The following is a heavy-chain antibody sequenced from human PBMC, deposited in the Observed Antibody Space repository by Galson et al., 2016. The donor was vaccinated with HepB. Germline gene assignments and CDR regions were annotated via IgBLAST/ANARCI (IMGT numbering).Heavy chain of an antibody. CDR1: GFILSNYV. J-gene: IGHJ4*02. V-gene: IGHV3-30*04. D-gene: IGHD1-14*01. CDR3: ARALTGIVATGGH. Sequence: SLRLSCAASGFILSNYVLHWVRPAPAKGLEWVAVISYDGPNNYYADSVKGRFTVARDASKNIVYLQMNSLRTEDTAMYFCARALTGIVATGGHWGQGTQVTVSS. CDR2: ISYDGPNN.